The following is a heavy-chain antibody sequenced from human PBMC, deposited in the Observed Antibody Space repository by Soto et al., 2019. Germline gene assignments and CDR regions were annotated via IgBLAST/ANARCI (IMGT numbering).Heavy chain of an antibody. V-gene: IGHV4-61*05. CDR2: IYFSGST. D-gene: IGHD5-12*01. Sequence: SETLSLTCTVSGGSISSSSYYWGWIRQPPGKGLEWIGYIYFSGSTNYNPSLKSRVTISGDTSKNQFSLKLTSVTAADTAVYYCARVEYSGYPRIWGQGTLVTVSS. CDR3: ARVEYSGYPRI. J-gene: IGHJ4*02. CDR1: GGSISSSSYY.